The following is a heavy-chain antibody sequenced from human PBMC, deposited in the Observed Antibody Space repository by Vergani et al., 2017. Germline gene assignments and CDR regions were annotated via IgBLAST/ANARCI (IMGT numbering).Heavy chain of an antibody. D-gene: IGHD3-16*01. CDR2: IYYSGST. CDR1: GGSFSGYY. CDR3: ARLGLLAFDI. Sequence: QVQLQQWGAGLLKPSETLSLTCAVYGGSFSGYYWSWIRQPPGKGLEWIGYIYYSGSTNYNPSLKSRVTISVDTSKNQFSLKLSSVTAADTAVYYCARLGLLAFDIWGQGTMVTVSS. J-gene: IGHJ3*02. V-gene: IGHV4-34*11.